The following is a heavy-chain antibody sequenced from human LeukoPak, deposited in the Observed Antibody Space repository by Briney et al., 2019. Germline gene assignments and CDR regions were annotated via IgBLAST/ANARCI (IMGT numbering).Heavy chain of an antibody. V-gene: IGHV3-48*01. D-gene: IGHD2-8*01. CDR1: GFTFSTYS. CDR3: ARDHCTNGVCYTFAY. J-gene: IGHJ4*02. Sequence: GGSLRLSCAASGFTFSTYSMSWVRQAPGKGLEWVSYISSSSSTISYPDSVKGRFTISRDNAKNSLYLQMNNLRAEDTAVYYCARDHCTNGVCYTFAYWGQGTLVTVSS. CDR2: ISSSSSTI.